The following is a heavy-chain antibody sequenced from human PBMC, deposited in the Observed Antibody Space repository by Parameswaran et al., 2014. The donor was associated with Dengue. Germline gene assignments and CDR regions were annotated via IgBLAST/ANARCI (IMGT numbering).Heavy chain of an antibody. CDR2: VIPIFGTA. J-gene: IGHJ4*02. D-gene: IGHD3-10*01. Sequence: VRQAPGPRAWSGWEGVIPIFGTANYAQKFQGRVTITADESTSTAYMELSSLRSEDTAVYYCAREGGSSYFDYWGQGTLVTVSS. CDR3: AREGGSSYFDY. V-gene: IGHV1-69*01.